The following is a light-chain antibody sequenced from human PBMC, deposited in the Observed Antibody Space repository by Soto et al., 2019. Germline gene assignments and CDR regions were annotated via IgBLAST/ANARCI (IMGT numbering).Light chain of an antibody. Sequence: QSVLTQPRSVSGSPGQSVTISCTGTSSDVAIYNYVSWYQHHPGKAPKPMIYDVSKRPSGVPDRFSGSKSDNTASLTISGLQAEDEADYYCCSYVGSYVLFGGGTQLTVL. CDR3: CSYVGSYVL. CDR1: SSDVAIYNY. CDR2: DVS. J-gene: IGLJ2*01. V-gene: IGLV2-11*01.